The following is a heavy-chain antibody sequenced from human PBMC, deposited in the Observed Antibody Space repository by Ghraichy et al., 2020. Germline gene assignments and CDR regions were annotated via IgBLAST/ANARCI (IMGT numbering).Heavy chain of an antibody. CDR2: INHSGST. V-gene: IGHV4-34*01. CDR1: GGSFSGYY. D-gene: IGHD1-20*01. CDR3: ARLTGTYYYYYGMDV. Sequence: SETLSLTCAVYGGSFSGYYWSWIRQPPGKGLEWIGEINHSGSTNYNPSLKSRVTISVDTSKNQFSRKLSSVTAADTAVYYCARLTGTYYYYYGMDVWGQGTTVTVSS. J-gene: IGHJ6*02.